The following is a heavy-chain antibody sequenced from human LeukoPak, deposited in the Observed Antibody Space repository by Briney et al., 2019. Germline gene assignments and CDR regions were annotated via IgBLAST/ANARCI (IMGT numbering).Heavy chain of an antibody. CDR1: GGSISSYY. J-gene: IGHJ6*02. CDR3: ARVGGSGWGSGSYYNGYYYYGMDA. CDR2: IYYSGST. V-gene: IGHV4-59*01. D-gene: IGHD3-10*01. Sequence: SETLSLTCTVSGGSISSYYWGWIRQPPGKGLEWIGYIYYSGSTNYNPSLKSRVTISVDTSKNQFSLKLSSVTAADTAVYYCARVGGSGWGSGSYYNGYYYYGMDAWGQGTTVTVSS.